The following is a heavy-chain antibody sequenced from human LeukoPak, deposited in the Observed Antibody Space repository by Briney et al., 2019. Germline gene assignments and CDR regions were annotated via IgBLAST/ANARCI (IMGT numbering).Heavy chain of an antibody. V-gene: IGHV4-34*01. CDR3: ARGPPRKKLVVVAAYHDAFDI. J-gene: IGHJ3*02. D-gene: IGHD2-15*01. Sequence: SETLSLTCAVYGGSFSGYYWSWIRQPPGKGLEWIGEINHSGSTNYNPSLKSRVTISVDTSKNQFSLKLSSVTAADTAVYYCARGPPRKKLVVVAAYHDAFDIWGQGTMVTVSS. CDR2: INHSGST. CDR1: GGSFSGYY.